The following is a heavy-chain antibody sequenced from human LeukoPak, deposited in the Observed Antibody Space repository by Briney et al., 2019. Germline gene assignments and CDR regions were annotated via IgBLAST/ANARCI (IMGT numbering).Heavy chain of an antibody. CDR2: FNSDGRST. D-gene: IGHD3-10*01. J-gene: IGHJ5*02. Sequence: GGSLRLSCAASGFTFSTYWMHWVRQAPGKGLVWVSRFNSDGRSTYYADSVKGRFTISRDNSKNTLYLQMNSLRAEDTAVYYCARDRHHTLLWFGELLDGFDPWGQGTLVTVSS. CDR1: GFTFSTYW. V-gene: IGHV3-74*01. CDR3: ARDRHHTLLWFGELLDGFDP.